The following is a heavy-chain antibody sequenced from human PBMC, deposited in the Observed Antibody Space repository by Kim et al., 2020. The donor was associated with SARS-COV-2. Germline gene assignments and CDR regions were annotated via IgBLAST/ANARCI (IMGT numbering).Heavy chain of an antibody. CDR3: ARDFWGPFPIYSNYPTFGGMDV. J-gene: IGHJ6*02. Sequence: SETLSLTCTVSGGSISSGGYYWSWIRQHPGKGLEWIGYIYYSGSTYYNPSLKSRVTISVDTSKNQFSLKLSSVTAADTAVYYCARDFWGPFPIYSNYPTFGGMDVWGQGTTVTVSS. CDR2: IYYSGST. V-gene: IGHV4-31*03. D-gene: IGHD4-4*01. CDR1: GGSISSGGYY.